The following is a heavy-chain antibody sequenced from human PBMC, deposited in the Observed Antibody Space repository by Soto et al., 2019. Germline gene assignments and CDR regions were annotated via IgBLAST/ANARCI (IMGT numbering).Heavy chain of an antibody. CDR3: ARTARLLDD. V-gene: IGHV4-59*11. Sequence: QVQLQESGPGLVKPSETLSLTCTVSGDSISRQYWSWIRQPPGKGLEWIGYVHNTGITNSNPSLMSRVAISVDTSKNQFSLKMSSVTAADTAVYYCARTARLLDDWGQGVLVTVSS. CDR1: GDSISRQY. D-gene: IGHD6-6*01. CDR2: VHNTGIT. J-gene: IGHJ4*02.